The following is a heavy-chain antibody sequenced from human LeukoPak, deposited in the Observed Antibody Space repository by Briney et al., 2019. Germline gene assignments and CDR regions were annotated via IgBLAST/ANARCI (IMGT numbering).Heavy chain of an antibody. Sequence: PGGSLRLSCATSGFTFSRYAMHWVRQAPGKGLEWVALISYDANIGSNKYYADSVKGRFTISRDNSKNTLYLQMNSLRAEDTAVYYCASQGGLLWFGELSGGMDVWGQGTTVTVSS. CDR3: ASQGGLLWFGELSGGMDV. CDR2: ISYDANIGSNK. D-gene: IGHD3-10*01. V-gene: IGHV3-30-3*01. J-gene: IGHJ6*02. CDR1: GFTFSRYA.